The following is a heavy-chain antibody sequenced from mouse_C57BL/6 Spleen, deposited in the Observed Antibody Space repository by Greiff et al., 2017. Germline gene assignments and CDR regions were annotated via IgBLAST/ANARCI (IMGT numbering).Heavy chain of an antibody. V-gene: IGHV1-69*01. Sequence: QVQLQQPGAELVMPGASVKLSCKASGYTFTSYWMHWVKQRPGQGLEWIGEIDPSDSYTNYNHKFKGKSTLTVDKSSSTAYMQLSSLTSEDSAVYYSARLVTTVVNLRWYGDVWGTGTTVTVSS. D-gene: IGHD1-1*01. J-gene: IGHJ1*03. CDR2: IDPSDSYT. CDR3: ARLVTTVVNLRWYGDV. CDR1: GYTFTSYW.